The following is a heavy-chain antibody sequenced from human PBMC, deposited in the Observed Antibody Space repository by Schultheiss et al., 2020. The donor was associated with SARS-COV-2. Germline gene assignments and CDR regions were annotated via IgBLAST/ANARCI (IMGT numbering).Heavy chain of an antibody. CDR3: ARAVAQDY. J-gene: IGHJ4*02. CDR2: IYYSGST. CDR1: GGSVSSGSYY. V-gene: IGHV4-61*01. Sequence: SETLSLTCTVSGGSVSSGSYYWSWIRQPPGKGLEWIGYIYYSGSTNYNPSLKSRVTISADTSKNQFSLKLSSVTAADTAVYYCARAVAQDYWGQGTLVTVSS. D-gene: IGHD2-15*01.